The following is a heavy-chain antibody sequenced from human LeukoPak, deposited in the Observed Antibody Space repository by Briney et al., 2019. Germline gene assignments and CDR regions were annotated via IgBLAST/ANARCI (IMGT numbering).Heavy chain of an antibody. Sequence: SETLSLTCTVSGGSISSYYWSWIRQPAGEGLEWIGRVYSSGTTNYNPSLQSRVTMSVDSSKNEFSLKLNSATAADTAVYYCARGRYCTTTSCTYWYFDLWGRGTLVTVSS. CDR2: VYSSGTT. CDR1: GGSISSYY. J-gene: IGHJ2*01. D-gene: IGHD2-2*01. V-gene: IGHV4-4*07. CDR3: ARGRYCTTTSCTYWYFDL.